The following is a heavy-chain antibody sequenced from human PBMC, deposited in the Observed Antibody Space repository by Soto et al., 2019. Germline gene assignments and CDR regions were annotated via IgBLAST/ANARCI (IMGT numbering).Heavy chain of an antibody. J-gene: IGHJ6*03. CDR3: ARESGGATATLDYSYFYMDV. D-gene: IGHD5-12*01. CDR2: INPNGGAT. V-gene: IGHV1-2*02. Sequence: VQLAQSGAEVKKPGASVKVSCKTSGDSFNDYYIHWVRQAPGQGLEWMGWINPNGGATKYAQKYQGRVTVTRDTSIRTVYMELSSLRSDDTAVYYCARESGGATATLDYSYFYMDVWGKGTTVTVSS. CDR1: GDSFNDYY.